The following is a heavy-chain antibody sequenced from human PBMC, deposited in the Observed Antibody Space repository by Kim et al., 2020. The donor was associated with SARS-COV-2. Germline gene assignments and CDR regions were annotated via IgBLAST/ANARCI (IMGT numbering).Heavy chain of an antibody. V-gene: IGHV4-34*01. D-gene: IGHD2-2*02. Sequence: SETLSLTCAVYGGTFSGHYWSWIRQPPGKGLEWIGEIHQSGSTNYNPSLKSRVTISIDTSKNQFSLKLSSVTAADTGFYYCSRGRAGVVPAPILGIGTHYDYFIMDVWGHGTTVTVSS. CDR2: IHQSGST. J-gene: IGHJ6*02. CDR1: GGTFSGHY. CDR3: SRGRAGVVPAPILGIGTHYDYFIMDV.